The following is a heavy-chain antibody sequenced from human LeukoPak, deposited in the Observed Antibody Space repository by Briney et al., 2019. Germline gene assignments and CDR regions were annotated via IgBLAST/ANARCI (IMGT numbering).Heavy chain of an antibody. CDR3: ASPLGDYISDYYYMDV. Sequence: SVKVSCKASGGTFSSYTISWVRQAPGQGLEWMGGIIPIFGTANYAQKFQGRVTITADESTSTAYMELSSLRSEDTAVYYCASPLGDYISDYYYMDVWGKGTTVTVSS. J-gene: IGHJ6*03. D-gene: IGHD4-17*01. V-gene: IGHV1-69*13. CDR2: IIPIFGTA. CDR1: GGTFSSYT.